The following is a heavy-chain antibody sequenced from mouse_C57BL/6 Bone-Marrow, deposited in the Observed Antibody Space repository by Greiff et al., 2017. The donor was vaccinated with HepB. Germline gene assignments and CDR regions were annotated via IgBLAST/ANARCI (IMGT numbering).Heavy chain of an antibody. Sequence: QVQLQQSGAELMKPGASVKLSCKATGYTFTGYWIEWVKQRPGHGLEWIGEILPGSGGTNYNEKFKGKATFTADTSSNTAYMQLSSLTTEDSAIYYCAREDGYYVEWYFDVWGTGTTVTVSS. D-gene: IGHD2-3*01. CDR1: GYTFTGYW. V-gene: IGHV1-9*01. CDR3: AREDGYYVEWYFDV. J-gene: IGHJ1*03. CDR2: ILPGSGGT.